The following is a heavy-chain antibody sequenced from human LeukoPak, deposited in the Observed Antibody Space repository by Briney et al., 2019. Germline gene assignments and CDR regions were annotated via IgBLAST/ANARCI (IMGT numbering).Heavy chain of an antibody. Sequence: TGGSLRLSCAASGFTFSSYWMHWVRQAPGKGLVWVSRINSDRSSTSYADSVKGRFTISRDNAKNTLYLQMNSLRAEDTAVYYCARETYYDSYFDYWGQGTLVTVSS. D-gene: IGHD3-3*01. CDR3: ARETYYDSYFDY. J-gene: IGHJ4*02. CDR1: GFTFSSYW. CDR2: INSDRSST. V-gene: IGHV3-74*01.